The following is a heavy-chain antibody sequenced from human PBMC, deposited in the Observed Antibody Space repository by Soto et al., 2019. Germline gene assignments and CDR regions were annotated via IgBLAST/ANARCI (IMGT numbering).Heavy chain of an antibody. V-gene: IGHV4-34*01. CDR2: INHSGST. J-gene: IGHJ4*02. CDR1: GGSFSGYY. Sequence: QVQLQQWGAGLLKPSETLSLTCAVYGGSFSGYYWSWIRQPPGKGLEWIGEINHSGSTNYNPSLNSRVTISVDTAKNQFSLKLSSVSAADTAVYYCARRPLVDAAIVGPYYFDYWGQGTLVTVSS. D-gene: IGHD5-18*01. CDR3: ARRPLVDAAIVGPYYFDY.